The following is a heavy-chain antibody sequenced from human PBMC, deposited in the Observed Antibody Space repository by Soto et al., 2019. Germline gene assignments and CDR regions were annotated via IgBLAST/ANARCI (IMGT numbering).Heavy chain of an antibody. J-gene: IGHJ4*01. CDR2: VYYDGST. D-gene: IGHD6-13*01. CDR3: ARHYSSAWYKVDF. Sequence: SETLSLACTVSGDSMSLYYWSWIRLPPGKGLEWIGYVYYDGSTNYNPSLKGRVTMSVDTSENQFSLKLNSVTAADTAMYYCARHYSSAWYKVDFWGQGTLVTVSS. V-gene: IGHV4-59*08. CDR1: GDSMSLYY.